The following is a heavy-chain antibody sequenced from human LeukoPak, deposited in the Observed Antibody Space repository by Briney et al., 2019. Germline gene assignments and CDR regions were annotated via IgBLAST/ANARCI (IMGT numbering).Heavy chain of an antibody. CDR2: IYPGDSDT. J-gene: IGHJ3*02. CDR1: GYSFTSYW. V-gene: IGHV5-51*01. CDR3: ARHDQGLSDAFDI. Sequence: GESLKISCKGSGYSFTSYWIGWVRQMPGKGLGWMGIIYPGDSDTRYSPSFQGQVTISADKSISTAYLQWSSLKASDTAIYYCARHDQGLSDAFDIWGQGTMVTVSS. D-gene: IGHD2-2*01.